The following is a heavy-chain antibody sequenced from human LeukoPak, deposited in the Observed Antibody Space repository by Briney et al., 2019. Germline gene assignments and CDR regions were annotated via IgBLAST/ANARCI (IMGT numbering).Heavy chain of an antibody. J-gene: IGHJ4*02. Sequence: GGSLRLSCAASGFTLSDYYMSWIRQAPGKGLEWLSYISSSISYTNYADSVKGLFTISRDNAKNSLYLQMNSLRAEDTAVYYCARAVAGDYFDYWGQGTLVTVSS. CDR3: ARAVAGDYFDY. V-gene: IGHV3-11*06. CDR1: GFTLSDYY. CDR2: ISSSISYT. D-gene: IGHD6-19*01.